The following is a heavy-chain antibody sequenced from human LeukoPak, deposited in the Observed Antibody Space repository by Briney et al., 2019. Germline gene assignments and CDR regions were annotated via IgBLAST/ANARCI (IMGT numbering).Heavy chain of an antibody. CDR2: IYYSGST. CDR1: GGSISSSSYY. Sequence: SETLSLTCTVSGGSISSSSYYWGWIRQPPGKGLEWIGSIYYSGSTYYNPSLKSRVTISVDTSKNQFFLKLSSVTAADTAVYYCARASSTSPAFDPWGQGTLVTVSS. J-gene: IGHJ5*02. D-gene: IGHD2-2*01. CDR3: ARASSTSPAFDP. V-gene: IGHV4-39*07.